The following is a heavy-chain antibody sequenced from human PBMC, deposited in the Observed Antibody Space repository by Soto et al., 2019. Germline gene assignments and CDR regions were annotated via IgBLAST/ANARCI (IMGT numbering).Heavy chain of an antibody. Sequence: EVQLLESGGDLVQPGGSLRLSCAASGFIINKYAMYWVRQAPGKGLQSVSAVSNTGAKYYADSVKGRFSVSRDNSNNMFYLQMSDLRAEDTAVYYCAKRRDASNSKYSDFDYWGQGTRLTVSS. CDR3: AKRRDASNSKYSDFDY. D-gene: IGHD2-15*01. J-gene: IGHJ4*02. CDR2: VSNTGAK. CDR1: GFIINKYA. V-gene: IGHV3-23*01.